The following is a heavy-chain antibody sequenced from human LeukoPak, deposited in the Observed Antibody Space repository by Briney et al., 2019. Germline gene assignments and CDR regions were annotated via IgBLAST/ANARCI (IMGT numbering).Heavy chain of an antibody. CDR3: ARERAWGSPDY. CDR2: ISSSSSYT. CDR1: GFTFSSYG. J-gene: IGHJ4*02. D-gene: IGHD7-27*01. V-gene: IGHV3-21*05. Sequence: GGSLRLSCAASGFTFSSYGMHWVRQAPGKGLEWVSYISSSSSYTNYGDSVKGRFTTSRDNAQNSLYLQMNSLRAEDTAVYYCARERAWGSPDYWGQGTLVTVSS.